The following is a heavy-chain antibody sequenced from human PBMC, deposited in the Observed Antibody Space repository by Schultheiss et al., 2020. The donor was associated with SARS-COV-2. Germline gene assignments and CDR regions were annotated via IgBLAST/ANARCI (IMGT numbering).Heavy chain of an antibody. D-gene: IGHD2-2*01. V-gene: IGHV3-30*07. CDR1: GFTFSSYA. J-gene: IGHJ6*02. CDR2: ISYDGSNK. Sequence: GGSLRLSCAASGFTFSSYAMHWVRQAPGKGLEWVAVISYDGSNKYYADSVKGRFTISRDNSKNTLYLQMNSLRAEDTAVYYCAREAPIVVVPAAIPKYYYYGMDVWGQGTTVTVSS. CDR3: AREAPIVVVPAAIPKYYYYGMDV.